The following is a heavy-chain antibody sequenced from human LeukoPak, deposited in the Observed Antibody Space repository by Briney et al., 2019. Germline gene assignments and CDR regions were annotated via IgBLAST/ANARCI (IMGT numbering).Heavy chain of an antibody. V-gene: IGHV1-2*02. CDR1: GYTFTGYY. D-gene: IGHD3-22*01. CDR3: ASGSYYDSSAYLYSDY. Sequence: ASVKVSCKASGYTFTGYYLYWVRQAPGQGLEWVRWINPNSGGTKSAQKFQGRVTMTRDTSISTAYMELSRLRSDDTAVYYCASGSYYDSSAYLYSDYWGQGTLVTVSS. J-gene: IGHJ4*02. CDR2: INPNSGGT.